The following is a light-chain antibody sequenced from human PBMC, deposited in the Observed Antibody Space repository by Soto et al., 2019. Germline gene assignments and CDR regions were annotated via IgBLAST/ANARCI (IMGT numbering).Light chain of an antibody. J-gene: IGKJ2*01. CDR1: QSVGSSY. V-gene: IGKV3-20*01. CDR3: KQYGSLYT. Sequence: EIVLTQSPGTLSLSPGERATLSCRASQSVGSSYLAWYQQKPGQAPRRLIYGASRRATGTPDRFSGSGSGTDFTLTISRLEPEDFAVYYCKQYGSLYTFGQGTKLEIK. CDR2: GAS.